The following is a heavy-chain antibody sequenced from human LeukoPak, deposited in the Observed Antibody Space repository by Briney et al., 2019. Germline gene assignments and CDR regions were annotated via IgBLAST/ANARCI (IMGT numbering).Heavy chain of an antibody. V-gene: IGHV1-2*06. CDR3: ARYGPHITIFGVVNGWFDP. Sequence: ASVKVSCKASGYTFTGYYMHWVRQAPGQGLEWMGRINPNSGGTNYAQKFQGRDTMTRDTSISTAYMELSRLRSDDTAVYYCARYGPHITIFGVVNGWFDPWGQGTLVTVSS. J-gene: IGHJ5*02. D-gene: IGHD3-3*01. CDR2: INPNSGGT. CDR1: GYTFTGYY.